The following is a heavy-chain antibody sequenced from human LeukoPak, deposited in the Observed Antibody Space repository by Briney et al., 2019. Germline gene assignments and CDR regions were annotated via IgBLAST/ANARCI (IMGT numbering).Heavy chain of an antibody. Sequence: ASVKVSCKASGYIFTNYYMHWVRQAPGQGLEWMGTINPSGGSTTYAQKFQGRVTMTRDTSTSTVYMELSSLRSEDTAVYYCARDHSRAYRPPRHWGQATQVSVSS. CDR3: ARDHSRAYRPPRH. J-gene: IGHJ4*02. V-gene: IGHV1-46*01. CDR2: INPSGGST. D-gene: IGHD6-25*01. CDR1: GYIFTNYY.